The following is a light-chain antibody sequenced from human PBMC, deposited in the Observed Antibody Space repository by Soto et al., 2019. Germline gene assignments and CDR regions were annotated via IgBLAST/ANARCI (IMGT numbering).Light chain of an antibody. CDR3: QQYDNSPPRWT. Sequence: EIVLTQSPGTVSLSPGERATLSCRASQSVSSSDLAWYQQKVGQPPRLLIYGASNRVTGIPDRFSGSGSGTDFTLTINRLEPEDFAVYYCQQYDNSPPRWTFGQGTKVDIK. V-gene: IGKV3-20*01. CDR1: QSVSSSD. CDR2: GAS. J-gene: IGKJ1*01.